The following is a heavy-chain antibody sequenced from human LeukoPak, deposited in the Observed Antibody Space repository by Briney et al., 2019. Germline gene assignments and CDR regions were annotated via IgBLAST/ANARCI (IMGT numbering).Heavy chain of an antibody. D-gene: IGHD1-20*01. CDR3: AKGSYNWNEFDY. Sequence: ASVKVSCKASGYTFPSYAMHWVRQAPGQRLEWMGWINAGNGNTKYSQKFQGRVTITRDTSASTAYMELSSLRSEDTAVYYCAKGSYNWNEFDYWGQGTLVTVSS. CDR2: INAGNGNT. J-gene: IGHJ4*02. CDR1: GYTFPSYA. V-gene: IGHV1-3*01.